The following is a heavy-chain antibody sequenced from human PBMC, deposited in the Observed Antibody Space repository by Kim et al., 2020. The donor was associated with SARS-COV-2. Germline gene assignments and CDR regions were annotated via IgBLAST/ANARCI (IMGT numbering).Heavy chain of an antibody. D-gene: IGHD4-17*01. CDR3: ARIKLDYGDYVFDY. Sequence: AESEKGRFTSARAHSTITLYLQMNSLRAEDTAVYYCARIKLDYGDYVFDYWGQGTLVTVSS. V-gene: IGHV3-53*01. J-gene: IGHJ4*02.